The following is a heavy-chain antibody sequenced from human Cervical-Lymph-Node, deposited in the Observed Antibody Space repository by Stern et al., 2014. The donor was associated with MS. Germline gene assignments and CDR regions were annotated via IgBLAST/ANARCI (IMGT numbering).Heavy chain of an antibody. CDR2: ISSGSGNI. Sequence: EVQLVESGGGLVQPGGSLRLSCAASGFTFSSYSMNWVRQAPGKGLEWVSYISSGSGNIFYVDSVKGRFTISRDNAKNSLYLQMNSLRAEDTAVYYCARDRNPEGITWGQGTLVTVSS. CDR1: GFTFSSYS. V-gene: IGHV3-48*01. J-gene: IGHJ4*02. CDR3: ARDRNPEGIT.